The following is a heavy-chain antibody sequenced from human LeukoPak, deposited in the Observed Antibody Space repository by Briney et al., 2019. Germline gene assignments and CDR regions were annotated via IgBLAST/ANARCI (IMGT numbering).Heavy chain of an antibody. CDR1: GFTFSSYA. CDR3: AKTSPWPSDSTGTFDY. J-gene: IGHJ4*02. CDR2: ISGSGGST. D-gene: IGHD3-22*01. V-gene: IGHV3-23*01. Sequence: GGSLRLSCAASGFTFSSYAMSWVRQTPGKGLQWVSTISGSGGSTNYADSVKGRFTISRDNFKNTLYLQMNSLRAEDTAVYYCAKTSPWPSDSTGTFDYCGQGTLVTVSS.